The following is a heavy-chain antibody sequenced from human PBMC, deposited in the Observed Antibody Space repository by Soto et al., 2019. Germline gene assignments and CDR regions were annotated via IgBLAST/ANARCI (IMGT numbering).Heavy chain of an antibody. D-gene: IGHD6-19*01. CDR1: GFKFSIYS. J-gene: IGHJ4*02. V-gene: IGHV3-48*02. Sequence: EVQLVESGGALVQPGGSLRLSCAASGFKFSIYSMNWVRQAPGKGLEWSAYITSDTKTIKYADSVKGRFTISRDNAKNSVYLQMNSLSDEDTDVYYCARSVEGQFDYWGQGTVVTVSS. CDR2: ITSDTKTI. CDR3: ARSVEGQFDY.